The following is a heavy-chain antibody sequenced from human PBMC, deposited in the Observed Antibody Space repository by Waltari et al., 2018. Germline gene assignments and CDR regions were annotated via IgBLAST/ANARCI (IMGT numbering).Heavy chain of an antibody. J-gene: IGHJ4*02. CDR3: ARGSSGYYYVDY. D-gene: IGHD3-22*01. V-gene: IGHV1-69*05. CDR2: IIPIFGTS. Sequence: QVQLVQSGAEVKKPGASVKVSCKASGYTFTSYAMHWVRQAPGQGLEWMGGIIPIFGTSNYAQKFQGRVTITTDESTSTAYMELSSLRSEDTAVYYCARGSSGYYYVDYWGQGTLVTVSS. CDR1: GYTFTSYA.